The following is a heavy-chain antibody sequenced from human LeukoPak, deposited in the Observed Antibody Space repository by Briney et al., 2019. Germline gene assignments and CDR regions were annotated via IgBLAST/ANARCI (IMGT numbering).Heavy chain of an antibody. D-gene: IGHD6-6*01. Sequence: PSETLSLTCTVSGGSVSSSSHYWTWIRQPPGKGLEWIGSRYYSETTYYDPSLQSRVTISVDTPKNQFSLKLSSVTAADTAVYYCARYSSSSGWFDPWGQGTLVTVSS. CDR3: ARYSSSSGWFDP. CDR1: GGSVSSSSHY. V-gene: IGHV4-39*01. J-gene: IGHJ5*02. CDR2: RYYSETT.